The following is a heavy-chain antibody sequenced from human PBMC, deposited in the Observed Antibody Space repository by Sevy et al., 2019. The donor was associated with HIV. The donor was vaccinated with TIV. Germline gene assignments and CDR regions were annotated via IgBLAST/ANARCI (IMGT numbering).Heavy chain of an antibody. CDR2: ISGSGSST. D-gene: IGHD3-22*01. J-gene: IGHJ4*02. V-gene: IGHV3-23*01. CDR3: AKEGGSHYDTSGSFDD. CDR1: GFTFRIYA. Sequence: GGSLRLSCTTSGFTFRIYAMSWVRQAPGKGLEWVSAISGSGSSTYYADSVKGRFTRSRDNSKNTLYLQMNSLRAEDTAVFYCAKEGGSHYDTSGSFDDWGQGTRVTVSS.